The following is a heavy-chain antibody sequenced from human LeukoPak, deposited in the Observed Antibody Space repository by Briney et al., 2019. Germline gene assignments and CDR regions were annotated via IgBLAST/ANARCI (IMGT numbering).Heavy chain of an antibody. V-gene: IGHV4-39*01. CDR2: IYYSGST. Sequence: SETLSLTCTVSGCTNSSCSYYWGWIRQPPGKGLEWIGSIYYSGSTYYNPSLKSRVTISVDTSKNQFSLKLSSVTAADTAVYYCARPMVAAAGPFDYWGQGTLVTVSS. CDR1: GCTNSSCSYY. J-gene: IGHJ4*02. CDR3: ARPMVAAAGPFDY. D-gene: IGHD6-13*01.